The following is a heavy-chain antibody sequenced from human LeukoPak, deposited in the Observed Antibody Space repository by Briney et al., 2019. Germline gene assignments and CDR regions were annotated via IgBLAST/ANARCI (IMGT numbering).Heavy chain of an antibody. J-gene: IGHJ6*03. D-gene: IGHD1-1*01. CDR2: IYHSGST. CDR3: ARGGLERQGAYYYYTDV. Sequence: SETLSLTCTVSGYSISSGYYWGWIRQPPGEGLGRIGSIYHSGSTHYNPSLKRRVTTSVDTSKKQSPLKLSSVTAADTAVHYCARGGLERQGAYYYYTDVWGKGTTVTVSS. CDR1: GYSISSGYY. V-gene: IGHV4-38-2*02.